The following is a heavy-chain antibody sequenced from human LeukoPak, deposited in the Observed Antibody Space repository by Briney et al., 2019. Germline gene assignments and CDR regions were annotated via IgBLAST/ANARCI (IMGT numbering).Heavy chain of an antibody. CDR3: ASVVVAANWNAFDI. CDR2: ISYSGST. D-gene: IGHD2-15*01. Sequence: PSETLSLTCTVSGGSITSYHWSWIRQRPGKGLEWIGYISYSGSTNYNPSLKSRVTISLDTSKNQFSLKLSSVTAADTAVYYCASVVVAANWNAFDIWGQGTMVTVSS. V-gene: IGHV4-59*01. CDR1: GGSITSYH. J-gene: IGHJ3*02.